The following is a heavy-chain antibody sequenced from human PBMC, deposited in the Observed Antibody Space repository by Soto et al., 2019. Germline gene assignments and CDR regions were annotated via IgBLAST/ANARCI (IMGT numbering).Heavy chain of an antibody. V-gene: IGHV3-66*04. CDR3: ARHVGFYWYFDL. CDR2: IYIDGRT. J-gene: IGHJ2*01. D-gene: IGHD1-26*01. Sequence: EVQLVESGGDLVQPGGALRLSCAASGFTVSNNYMGWVRQAPGKGLEWVSSIYIDGRTYYADSVRGRFTISTDNSEDTLYLQMNSLSGDDTAMYYCARHVGFYWYFDLWGRGTLVTVSS. CDR1: GFTVSNNY.